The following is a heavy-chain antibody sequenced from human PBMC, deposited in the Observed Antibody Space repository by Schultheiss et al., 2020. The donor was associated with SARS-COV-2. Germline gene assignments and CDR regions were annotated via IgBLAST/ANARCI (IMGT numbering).Heavy chain of an antibody. D-gene: IGHD5/OR15-5a*01. J-gene: IGHJ4*02. Sequence: GESLKISCASSGLTVSSNYMSWVRQAPGKGLEWVSSISGDGTSIYYADSVKGRFTISRDNSKNTLYLQMNSLRDEDTAVYYCARGVGDYWGQGALVTVSS. CDR1: GLTVSSNY. V-gene: IGHV3-21*01. CDR2: ISGDGTSI. CDR3: ARGVGDY.